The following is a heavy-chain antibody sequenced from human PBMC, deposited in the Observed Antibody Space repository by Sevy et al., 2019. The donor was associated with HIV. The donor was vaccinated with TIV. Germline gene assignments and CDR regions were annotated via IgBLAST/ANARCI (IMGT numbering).Heavy chain of an antibody. Sequence: SETLSLTXTVXXXXXXXXXWXXIRXPXGXGXXXIGYIXXXGRPNYNPSLKSRVTISVDTSKNQFSLKLSSVTAADTAVYYCARSRXXXYXXXXXXXWGQXTLVTVSS. CDR3: ARSRXXXYXXXXXXX. J-gene: IGHJ1*01. CDR1: XXXXXXXX. V-gene: IGHV4-59*01. CDR2: IXXXGRP.